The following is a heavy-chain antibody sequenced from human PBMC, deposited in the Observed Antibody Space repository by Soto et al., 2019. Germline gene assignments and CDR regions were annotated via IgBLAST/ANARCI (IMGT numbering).Heavy chain of an antibody. V-gene: IGHV4-30-4*01. D-gene: IGHD3-3*01. J-gene: IGHJ6*02. CDR2: IYYSGST. CDR1: GGSISSGDYY. CDR3: ARDNFLGILYGGMDV. Sequence: KPSETLSLTCTVSGGSISSGDYYWSWIRQPPGKGLEWIGYIYYSGSTYYNPSLKSRVTISVDTSKNQFSLKLSSVTAADTAVYYCARDNFLGILYGGMDVWAQGTTVIVSS.